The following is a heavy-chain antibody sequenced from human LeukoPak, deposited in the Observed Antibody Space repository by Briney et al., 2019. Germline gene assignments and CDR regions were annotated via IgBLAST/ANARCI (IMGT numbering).Heavy chain of an antibody. CDR2: ISGSGDST. Sequence: PGGSLRLSCAASGFTFSSYAMSWVRQAPGKGLEWVSGISGSGDSTNYADSVKGRFTISRDNSKNTLYLQMNSLRAEDTAVYYCAKSSGSGYYYTPWGQGTLVTVSS. CDR3: AKSSGSGYYYTP. V-gene: IGHV3-23*01. J-gene: IGHJ5*02. CDR1: GFTFSSYA. D-gene: IGHD3-10*01.